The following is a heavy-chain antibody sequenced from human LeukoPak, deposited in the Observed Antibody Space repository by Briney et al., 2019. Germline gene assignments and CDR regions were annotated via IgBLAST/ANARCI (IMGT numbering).Heavy chain of an antibody. Sequence: SETLSLTCAVYGGSFSGYYWSWIRQPPGRGLEWIGEINHSGSTNYNPSLKSRVTISVDTSKNQFSLKLSSVTAADTAVYYCARRVKRRVYSSGYSSAFDIWGQGTMVTVSS. CDR1: GGSFSGYY. CDR3: ARRVKRRVYSSGYSSAFDI. J-gene: IGHJ3*02. D-gene: IGHD3-22*01. CDR2: INHSGST. V-gene: IGHV4-34*01.